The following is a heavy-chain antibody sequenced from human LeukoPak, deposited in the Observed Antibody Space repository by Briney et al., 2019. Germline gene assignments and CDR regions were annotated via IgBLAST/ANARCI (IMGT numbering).Heavy chain of an antibody. CDR1: GYTFTGYY. Sequence: ASLKVSCKASGYTFTGYYIHWVRQAPGQGLGWMGIINPSGGSTTYAQKFQGRVTITRDTPTSTVYMVLSSLRSEDTAVYYCARDRYSISSLYDFWGQGTLVTVSS. D-gene: IGHD6-6*01. V-gene: IGHV1-46*01. CDR3: ARDRYSISSLYDF. CDR2: INPSGGST. J-gene: IGHJ4*02.